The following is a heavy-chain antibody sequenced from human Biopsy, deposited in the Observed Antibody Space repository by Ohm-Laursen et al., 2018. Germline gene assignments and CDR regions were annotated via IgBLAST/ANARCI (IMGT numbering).Heavy chain of an antibody. CDR3: GNEVHGRDY. CDR2: INQSGRT. V-gene: IGHV4-34*08. D-gene: IGHD2-15*01. J-gene: IGHJ4*02. Sequence: GTLSLTCKVYGKTFSDYYWSWIRQPPGKGLEWIGQINQSGRTNYNPPLKSRVNISADKSNNQFSLKLTSVTSADTAVYFCGNEVHGRDYWGLGALVTVSS. CDR1: GKTFSDYY.